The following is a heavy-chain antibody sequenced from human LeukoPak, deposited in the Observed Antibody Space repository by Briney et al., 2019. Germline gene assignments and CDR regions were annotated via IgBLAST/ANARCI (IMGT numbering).Heavy chain of an antibody. CDR3: ARSSDSSGYYDYFDY. CDR2: IYPGDSDT. J-gene: IGHJ4*02. D-gene: IGHD3-22*01. V-gene: IGHV5-51*01. CDR1: GYSFTSYW. Sequence: GESLKISCKGSGYSFTSYWIGWVRQMPGKGLEWMAIIYPGDSDTRYSPSFQGQFTISADKSISTAYLQWSSLKASDTAMYYCARSSDSSGYYDYFDYWGQGTLVTVSS.